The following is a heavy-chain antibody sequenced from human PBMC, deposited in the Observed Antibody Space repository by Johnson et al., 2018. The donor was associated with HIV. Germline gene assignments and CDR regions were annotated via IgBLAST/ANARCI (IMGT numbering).Heavy chain of an antibody. V-gene: IGHV3-66*01. J-gene: IGHJ3*02. D-gene: IGHD2-15*01. CDR1: GFTVSSNY. CDR3: AREAYCSGGSCYDAFDI. Sequence: MQLVESGGGLVQPGGSLRLSCAASGFTVSSNYMSWVRLAPGQGLEWVSVIYSGGSTSYADSVKGRFTISRDNSKNTLYLQMNSLRAEDTAVYYCAREAYCSGGSCYDAFDIWGQGTMVTVSS. CDR2: IYSGGST.